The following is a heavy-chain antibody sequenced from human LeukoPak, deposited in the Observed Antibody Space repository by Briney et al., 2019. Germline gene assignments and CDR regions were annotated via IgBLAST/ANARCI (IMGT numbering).Heavy chain of an antibody. Sequence: SETLSLTCAVYGGSFSGYYWSWLRQPPGKGLGWVGEINHSGSTNYNPSLKSRVTISVDTSKNQFSLKLSSVTAADTAVYYCARDDYRDGYNSAWGQGTLVTVSS. CDR3: ARDDYRDGYNSA. J-gene: IGHJ4*02. CDR2: INHSGST. CDR1: GGSFSGYY. D-gene: IGHD5-24*01. V-gene: IGHV4-34*01.